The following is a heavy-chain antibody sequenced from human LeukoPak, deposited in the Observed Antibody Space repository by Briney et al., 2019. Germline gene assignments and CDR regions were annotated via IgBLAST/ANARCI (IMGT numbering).Heavy chain of an antibody. CDR2: INPKSGGT. CDR1: VYTFTAYY. V-gene: IGHV1-2*02. D-gene: IGHD2-15*01. Sequence: ASVKVSCKASVYTFTAYYLHWVRQAPGQGPEWVGWINPKSGGTKYAPKFQGRVTMTRDTSITTAYMELTRLRSDDTAVYYCAREFGGLDYWGQGTLVTVSS. J-gene: IGHJ4*02. CDR3: AREFGGLDY.